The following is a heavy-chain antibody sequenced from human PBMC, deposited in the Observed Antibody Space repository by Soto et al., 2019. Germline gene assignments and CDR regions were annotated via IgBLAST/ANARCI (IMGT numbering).Heavy chain of an antibody. CDR3: AREVVGVVPAATQHFDY. J-gene: IGHJ4*02. Sequence: QVQLQESGPGLVKPSQTLSLTCTVSGGSISSGDYYWSWIRQPPGKVLEWIGYIYYSGSTYYNPSLKSRVTISVDTSKNQFSLKLSSVTAADTAVYYCAREVVGVVPAATQHFDYWGQGTLVTVSS. D-gene: IGHD2-2*01. CDR1: GGSISSGDYY. V-gene: IGHV4-30-4*01. CDR2: IYYSGST.